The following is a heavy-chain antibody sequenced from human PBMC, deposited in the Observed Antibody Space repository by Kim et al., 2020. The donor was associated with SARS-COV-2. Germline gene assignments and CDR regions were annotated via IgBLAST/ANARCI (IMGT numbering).Heavy chain of an antibody. D-gene: IGHD1-7*01. J-gene: IGHJ4*02. V-gene: IGHV1-18*01. CDR2: ISAYNGNT. Sequence: ASVKVSCKASGYTFTSYGISWVRQAPGQGLEWMGWISAYNGNTNYAQKLQGRVTMTTDTSTSTAYMELRSLRSDDTAVYYCARVHKRTGTTPLDYWGQGTLVTVSS. CDR1: GYTFTSYG. CDR3: ARVHKRTGTTPLDY.